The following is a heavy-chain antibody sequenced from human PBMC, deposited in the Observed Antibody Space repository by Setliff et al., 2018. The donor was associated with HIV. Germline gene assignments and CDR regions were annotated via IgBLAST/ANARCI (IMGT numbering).Heavy chain of an antibody. D-gene: IGHD3-3*01. CDR1: GASIGNYF. V-gene: IGHV4-4*09. CDR2: IYTRGDV. J-gene: IGHJ6*02. CDR3: ARAPTLFGVEYYYYFGMDV. Sequence: SETLSLTCTVSGASIGNYFWTWLRQPPGQGLEWIGYIYTRGDVNYNPSLKSRVTISMDMSKKQFSLKLASVTAADTAVYYCARAPTLFGVEYYYYFGMDVWGQGTTVTVSS.